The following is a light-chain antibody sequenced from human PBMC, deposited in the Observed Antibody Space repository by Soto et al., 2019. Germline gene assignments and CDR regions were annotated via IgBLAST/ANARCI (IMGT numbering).Light chain of an antibody. CDR1: QGISSS. J-gene: IGKJ1*01. Sequence: GDRVTITCRASQGISSSLAWYQQKPGKAPKLLIYDASSLESGVPSRFSGSGSGTDFTLTISSLQPEDYATYYCQQFNSYPQAFGQGTKVEIK. CDR3: QQFNSYPQA. CDR2: DAS. V-gene: IGKV1-13*02.